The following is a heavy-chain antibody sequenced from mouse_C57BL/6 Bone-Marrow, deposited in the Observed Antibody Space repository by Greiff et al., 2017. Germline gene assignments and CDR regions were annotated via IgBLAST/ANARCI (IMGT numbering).Heavy chain of an antibody. Sequence: EVQLQHSGAELVRPGASVKLSCTASGFNIKDYYMHWVKQRPEQGLEWIGRIDPEDGDTEYAPKFQGKATMTADTSSNTAYLQLSSLTSEDTAVYYWTTFLYYGSRRSYFDYWGQGTTLTVSS. J-gene: IGHJ2*01. CDR1: GFNIKDYY. D-gene: IGHD1-1*01. CDR3: TTFLYYGSRRSYFDY. CDR2: IDPEDGDT. V-gene: IGHV14-1*01.